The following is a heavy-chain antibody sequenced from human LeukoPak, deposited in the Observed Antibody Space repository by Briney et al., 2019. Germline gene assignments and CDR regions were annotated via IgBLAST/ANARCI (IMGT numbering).Heavy chain of an antibody. Sequence: ASVKVSCKASGYTCTSYGISWVRQAPGQGLEWMGWISAYNGNTNYAQKLQGRVTMTTDTSTSTAYTELRSLRSDDTAVYYCARVMGFGEHTLDYWGQGTLVTVSS. CDR1: GYTCTSYG. J-gene: IGHJ4*02. CDR2: ISAYNGNT. D-gene: IGHD3-10*01. CDR3: ARVMGFGEHTLDY. V-gene: IGHV1-18*01.